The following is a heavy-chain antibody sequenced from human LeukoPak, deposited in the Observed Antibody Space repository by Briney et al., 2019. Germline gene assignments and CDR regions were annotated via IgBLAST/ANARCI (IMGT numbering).Heavy chain of an antibody. J-gene: IGHJ4*02. CDR1: GGSFSGYY. D-gene: IGHD3-10*01. Sequence: SETLSLTYAVYGGSFSGYYWSWIRQPPGKGLEWIGEINHSGSTNYNPSLKSRVTISVDTSKNQFSLKLSSVTAADTAVYYCASSGRFRPPVYWGQGTLVTVSS. V-gene: IGHV4-34*01. CDR2: INHSGST. CDR3: ASSGRFRPPVY.